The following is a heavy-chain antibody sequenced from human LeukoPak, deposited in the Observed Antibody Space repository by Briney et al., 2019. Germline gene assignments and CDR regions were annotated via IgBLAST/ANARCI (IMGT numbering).Heavy chain of an antibody. CDR3: AREHGGSGYPSVDNWFDH. CDR2: INTNTGNP. J-gene: IGHJ5*02. D-gene: IGHD3-22*01. Sequence: GASVKVSCKASGYTFTSYAMNWVRQAPGQGLEWMGWINTNTGNPTYAQGFTGRVVFSLDTSVSTAYLQISSLKAEDTAVYYCAREHGGSGYPSVDNWFDHWGQGTLVTVSS. V-gene: IGHV7-4-1*02. CDR1: GYTFTSYA.